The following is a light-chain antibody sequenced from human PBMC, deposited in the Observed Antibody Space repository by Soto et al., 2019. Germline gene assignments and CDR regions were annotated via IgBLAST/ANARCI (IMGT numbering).Light chain of an antibody. V-gene: IGLV2-14*01. J-gene: IGLJ1*01. CDR1: SSDVGTYNY. CDR3: SSPTSSSTPFV. Sequence: QSALTQPASVSGSPGQSITISCTGTSSDVGTYNYVSWYQQHPGKAPKLMIYEVSDRPSEISNRFSGSKSGNTASLTISGLQAEDEADYYCSSPTSSSTPFVFGTGTKVTVL. CDR2: EVS.